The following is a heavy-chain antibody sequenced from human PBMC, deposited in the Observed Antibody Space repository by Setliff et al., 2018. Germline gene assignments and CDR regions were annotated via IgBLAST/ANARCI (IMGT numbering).Heavy chain of an antibody. CDR3: AKDRLHTRYSSGWLLDY. Sequence: GGSLRLSCAASGFTFSDYYMSWIRQAPGKGLEWVSYISSSGSTIYYADSVKGRFTISRDNAKNSLYLQMNGLRAEDSALYYCAKDRLHTRYSSGWLLDYWGQGTLVTVSS. CDR1: GFTFSDYY. D-gene: IGHD6-19*01. J-gene: IGHJ4*02. CDR2: ISSSGSTI. V-gene: IGHV3-11*01.